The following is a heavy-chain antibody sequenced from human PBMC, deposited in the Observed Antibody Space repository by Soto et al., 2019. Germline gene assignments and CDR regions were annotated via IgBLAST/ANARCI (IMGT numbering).Heavy chain of an antibody. V-gene: IGHV3-33*01. Sequence: QVQLVESGGGVVQPETSLRLSCAASGFTISTHGMHWVRQAPGKGLEWVANIWYDGSNRFYADSVKGRFTISKDNSKNTLYLQMSSLIAEDTAVYYCAAATTWNFHFHYWGQGTQVTVSS. CDR2: IWYDGSNR. CDR1: GFTISTHG. D-gene: IGHD1-7*01. J-gene: IGHJ4*02. CDR3: AAATTWNFHFHY.